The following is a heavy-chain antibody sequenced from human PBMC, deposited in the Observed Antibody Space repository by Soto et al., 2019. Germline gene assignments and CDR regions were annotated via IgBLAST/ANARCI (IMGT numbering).Heavy chain of an antibody. D-gene: IGHD3-22*01. CDR1: GGSFSGYY. J-gene: IGHJ6*02. CDR3: AREYYYDSSGYYPGWYYYYGMDV. Sequence: SETLSLTCAVYGGSFSGYYWSWIRQPPGKGLEWIGEINHSGSTNYNPSLKSRVTISVDTSKNQFSLKLSSVTAADTAVYYCAREYYYDSSGYYPGWYYYYGMDVWGQGTTVTVSS. CDR2: INHSGST. V-gene: IGHV4-34*01.